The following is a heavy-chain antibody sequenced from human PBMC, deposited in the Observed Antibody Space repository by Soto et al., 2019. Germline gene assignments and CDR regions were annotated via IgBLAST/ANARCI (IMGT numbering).Heavy chain of an antibody. D-gene: IGHD6-13*01. Sequence: QVQLVQSGAEVKKPGASVKVSCKASGYTFTSYYMHWVRQAPGQGLEWMGIINPSGGSTSYAQKFQGRVTMTRDTSTSTVYMELSSLRSEDTAVYYCARDRIAAAGTFWFDPWGQGTLVTVSS. CDR3: ARDRIAAAGTFWFDP. V-gene: IGHV1-46*01. J-gene: IGHJ5*02. CDR1: GYTFTSYY. CDR2: INPSGGST.